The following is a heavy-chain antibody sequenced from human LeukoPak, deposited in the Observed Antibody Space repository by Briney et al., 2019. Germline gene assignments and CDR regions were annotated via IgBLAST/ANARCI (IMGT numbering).Heavy chain of an antibody. CDR1: GSTFSSYA. Sequence: GGSLRLSCAASGSTFSSYAMSWVRQAPGKGLEWVSAISGSGGSTYYADSVKGRFTISRDNSKNTLYLQMNSLRAEDTAVYYCAKTMVRGVIVPFDYWGQGTLVTVSS. D-gene: IGHD3-10*01. V-gene: IGHV3-23*01. CDR2: ISGSGGST. J-gene: IGHJ4*02. CDR3: AKTMVRGVIVPFDY.